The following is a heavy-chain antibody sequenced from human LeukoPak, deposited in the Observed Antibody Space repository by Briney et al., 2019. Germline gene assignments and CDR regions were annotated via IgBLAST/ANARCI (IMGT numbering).Heavy chain of an antibody. CDR1: GFTFSNHA. V-gene: IGHV3-23*01. D-gene: IGHD1-26*01. CDR2: VSGSGDNS. Sequence: GGSLRLSCAASGFTFSNHAMNWVRQAPGKGLEWVSSVSGSGDNSDYADSVKGRFTISRDNSKNTLYLQVNSLRAEDTAVYYCAKGGKWDVTPFDYWGQGTLVTVSS. CDR3: AKGGKWDVTPFDY. J-gene: IGHJ4*02.